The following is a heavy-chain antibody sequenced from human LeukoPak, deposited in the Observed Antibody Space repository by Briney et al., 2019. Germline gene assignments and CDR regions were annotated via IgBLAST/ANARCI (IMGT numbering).Heavy chain of an antibody. D-gene: IGHD6-13*01. J-gene: IGHJ4*02. V-gene: IGHV4-4*09. CDR2: IYTSGST. CDR3: ARIAAAGREV. Sequence: TSETLSLTCTVSGGSISSYCWSWVRQPPGKGLEWIGYIYTSGSTGYNPSLKSRVTMSVDTSKNQFSLKLSSVTAADTAVYYCARIAAAGREVWGQGTLVTVSS. CDR1: GGSISSYC.